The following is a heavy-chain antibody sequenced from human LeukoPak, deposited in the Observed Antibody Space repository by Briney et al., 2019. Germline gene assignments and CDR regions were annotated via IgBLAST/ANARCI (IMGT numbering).Heavy chain of an antibody. Sequence: SGGPLRLSCAASGFTFSSYAMHWVRQAPGKGLEWVAVISYDGSNKYYADSVKGRFTISRDNSKNTLYLQMNSLRAEDTAVYYCARDPYYGSGPLGYWGQGTLVTVSS. D-gene: IGHD3-10*01. CDR2: ISYDGSNK. V-gene: IGHV3-30*04. CDR1: GFTFSSYA. J-gene: IGHJ4*02. CDR3: ARDPYYGSGPLGY.